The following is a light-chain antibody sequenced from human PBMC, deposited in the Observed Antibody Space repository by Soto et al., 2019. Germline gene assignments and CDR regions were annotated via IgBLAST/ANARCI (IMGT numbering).Light chain of an antibody. Sequence: EIVLTQSPATLSLSPGERATLSCRASQSISSYLAWYQQKPDQAPRLLIYDASNRATGITARFSGSGSGTDFTLTISSLEPEDCAVYYCHQRSTWPFTFGTGTKVDIK. V-gene: IGKV3-11*01. CDR1: QSISSY. J-gene: IGKJ3*01. CDR3: HQRSTWPFT. CDR2: DAS.